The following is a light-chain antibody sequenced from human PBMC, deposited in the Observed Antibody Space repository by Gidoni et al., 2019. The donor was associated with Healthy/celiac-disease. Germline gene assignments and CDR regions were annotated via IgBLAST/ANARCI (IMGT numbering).Light chain of an antibody. V-gene: IGKV3-11*01. Sequence: EIVLTQSPATLSLSPGERATLYCRASQSVSSYLAWYQQKPGQAPRLLIYDASNRATGIPARFSGSGSGTDFTLTISSLEPEDFAVYYCQQRSNWPLITFGQXTRLEIK. CDR3: QQRSNWPLIT. CDR2: DAS. CDR1: QSVSSY. J-gene: IGKJ5*01.